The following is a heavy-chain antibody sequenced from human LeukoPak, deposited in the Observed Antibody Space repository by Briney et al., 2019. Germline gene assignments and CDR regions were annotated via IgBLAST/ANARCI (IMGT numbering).Heavy chain of an antibody. J-gene: IGHJ4*02. D-gene: IGHD5-12*01. CDR3: ARGRPLSGYDFDS. Sequence: GGSLRLSCAASGFTFSSYAMSWVRQAPGKGLEWVSVISRSGGYTYYADAVKGRSTISRDNARNSLFLQMNSLRAEDTAIYYCARGRPLSGYDFDSWGRGTLVTVSS. CDR2: ISRSGGYT. CDR1: GFTFSSYA. V-gene: IGHV3-23*01.